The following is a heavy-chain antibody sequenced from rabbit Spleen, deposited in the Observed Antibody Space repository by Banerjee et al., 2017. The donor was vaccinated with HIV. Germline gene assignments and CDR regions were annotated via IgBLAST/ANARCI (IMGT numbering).Heavy chain of an antibody. Sequence: QAPLEESGGGLVQPEGSLTLTCTVSGFSFGVTYWICWVRQAPGKGLEWIGCIYTGSTIIYYATWAKGRFTISKTSSTTVTLQMTSLTAADTATYFCARGDTGDGYAKDLWGPGTRVTVS. D-gene: IGHD6-1*01. J-gene: IGHJ4*01. CDR1: GFSFGVTYW. CDR3: ARGDTGDGYAKDL. V-gene: IGHV1S45*01. CDR2: IYTGSTII.